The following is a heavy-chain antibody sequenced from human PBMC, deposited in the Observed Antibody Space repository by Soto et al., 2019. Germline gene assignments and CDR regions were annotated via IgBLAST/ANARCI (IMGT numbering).Heavy chain of an antibody. CDR2: IIPIFGTA. Sequence: ASVKVSCKASGGTFSSYAISWVRQAPGQGLEWMGGIIPIFGTANYAQKFQGRVTITADESTSTAYMELSSLRSEDTAVYYCASSDIVVVPAAIRGNYGMDVWRQGTTVTVSS. D-gene: IGHD2-2*02. CDR3: ASSDIVVVPAAIRGNYGMDV. J-gene: IGHJ6*02. V-gene: IGHV1-69*13. CDR1: GGTFSSYA.